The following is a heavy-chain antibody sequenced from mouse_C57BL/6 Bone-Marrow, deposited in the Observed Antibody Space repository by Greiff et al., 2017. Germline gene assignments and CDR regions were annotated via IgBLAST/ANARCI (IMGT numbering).Heavy chain of an antibody. CDR2: IHPNSGST. V-gene: IGHV1-64*01. Sequence: QVQLQQPGAELVKPGASVKLSCKASGYTFTSYWMHWVKQRPGQGLEWIGMIHPNSGSTNYNEKFKGKATLTVDKSSSTAYMQLSSLTSEDSAFYYCARCLYAMDYWGQGTSVTVSS. CDR3: ARCLYAMDY. J-gene: IGHJ4*01. CDR1: GYTFTSYW.